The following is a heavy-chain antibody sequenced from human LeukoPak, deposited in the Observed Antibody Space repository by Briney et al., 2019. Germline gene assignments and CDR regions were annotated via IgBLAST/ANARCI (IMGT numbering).Heavy chain of an antibody. CDR1: GFTFSSHW. Sequence: GGSLRLSCVGSGFTFSSHWMSWVRQAPGKGLEWVANIKQDGSEVDYVDSVKGRFTISRDNAKNSLFLQMNSLRAEDTAVYYCARDFIWGQGTLVTVSS. CDR3: ARDFI. J-gene: IGHJ4*02. CDR2: IKQDGSEV. D-gene: IGHD3-10*01. V-gene: IGHV3-7*05.